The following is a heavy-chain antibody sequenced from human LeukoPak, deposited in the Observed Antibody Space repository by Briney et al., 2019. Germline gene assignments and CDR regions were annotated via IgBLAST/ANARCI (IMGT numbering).Heavy chain of an antibody. CDR1: GFTFTSFW. Sequence: GGSLRLSCAASGFTFTSFWMSWVRQAPGKGLEWVANIKEDGSEKYYVDSVKGRFTISRDNAKNSLYLQMNSLRAEDTAVYYCARRGAAAAGQYYFDYWGQGTLVTVSS. V-gene: IGHV3-7*01. CDR3: ARRGAAAAGQYYFDY. CDR2: IKEDGSEK. J-gene: IGHJ4*02. D-gene: IGHD6-13*01.